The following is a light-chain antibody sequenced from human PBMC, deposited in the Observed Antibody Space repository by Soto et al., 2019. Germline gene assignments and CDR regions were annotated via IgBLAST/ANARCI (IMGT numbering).Light chain of an antibody. CDR3: CSYTGNLTLL. Sequence: QSALTQPASVSGSPGQSITMSCTGTSRDIGSYNLVSWYQQHPGKVPKLMIYEASKRPSGVSSRFSGSKSGNTASLTISGLQVEDEADYYCCSYTGNLTLLFGGGTKLTVL. J-gene: IGLJ3*02. CDR2: EAS. V-gene: IGLV2-23*01. CDR1: SRDIGSYNL.